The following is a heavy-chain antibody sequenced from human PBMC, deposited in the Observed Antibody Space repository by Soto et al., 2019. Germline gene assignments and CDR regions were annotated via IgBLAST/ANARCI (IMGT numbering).Heavy chain of an antibody. Sequence: QVQLVQSGAEVKKPGSSVKVSCKASGGTFSSYTITWVRQAPGQGLEWMGRIITIIGVTKYAQKFQGRVTITADKSTSTAYMEVSSLRSEDTAVYYCARDDGEFYYYYMDVWGKGTTVTVSS. J-gene: IGHJ6*03. CDR2: IITIIGVT. CDR3: ARDDGEFYYYYMDV. V-gene: IGHV1-69*08. D-gene: IGHD4-17*01. CDR1: GGTFSSYT.